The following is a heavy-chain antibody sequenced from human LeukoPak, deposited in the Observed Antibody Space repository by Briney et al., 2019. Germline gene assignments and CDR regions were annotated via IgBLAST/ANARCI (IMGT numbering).Heavy chain of an antibody. CDR2: ISGSGGST. J-gene: IGHJ6*02. CDR1: GFTFSSYA. CDR3: ARGPDLRRYYDFWSGYREPYYYYGMDV. V-gene: IGHV3-23*01. D-gene: IGHD3-3*01. Sequence: GGSLRLSCAASGFTFSSYAMSWVRQAPGKGLEWVSAISGSGGSTYYADSVKGRFTISRDNSKNTLYLQMNSLRAEDTAVYYCARGPDLRRYYDFWSGYREPYYYYGMDVWGQGTTVTVSS.